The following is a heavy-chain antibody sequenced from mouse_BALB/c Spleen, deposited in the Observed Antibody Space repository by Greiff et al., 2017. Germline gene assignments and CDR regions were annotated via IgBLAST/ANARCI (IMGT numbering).Heavy chain of an antibody. Sequence: VQLKESGGGLVQPGGSRKLSCAASGFTFSSFGMHWVRQAPEKGLEGVAYISSGSSTIYYADTVKGRFTISRDNPKNTLFLQMTSLRSEDTAMYYCARDWDVGAMDYWGQGTSVTVSS. CDR3: ARDWDVGAMDY. J-gene: IGHJ4*01. D-gene: IGHD4-1*01. CDR1: GFTFSSFG. CDR2: ISSGSSTI. V-gene: IGHV5-17*02.